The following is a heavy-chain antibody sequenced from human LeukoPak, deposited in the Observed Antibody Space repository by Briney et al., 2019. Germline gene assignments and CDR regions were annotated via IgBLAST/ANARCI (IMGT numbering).Heavy chain of an antibody. CDR3: ATLSMGATPNDAFDI. Sequence: GGSLRLSCAASGFTFSSYWMSWVRQAPGKGLEWVANIKQDGSEKYYVDSVKGRFTISRDNAKNSLYLQMNGLRAEDTALYYCATLSMGATPNDAFDIWGQGTMVTVSS. D-gene: IGHD1-26*01. J-gene: IGHJ3*02. CDR2: IKQDGSEK. V-gene: IGHV3-7*03. CDR1: GFTFSSYW.